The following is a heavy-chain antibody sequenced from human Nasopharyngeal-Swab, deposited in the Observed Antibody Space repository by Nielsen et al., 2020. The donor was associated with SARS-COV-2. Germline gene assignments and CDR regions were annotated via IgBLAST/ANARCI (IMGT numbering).Heavy chain of an antibody. CDR3: ASGPFGPGDSYYYYGLDV. D-gene: IGHD3/OR15-3a*01. J-gene: IGHJ6*02. V-gene: IGHV4-38-2*01. CDR2: IHNSGTT. Sequence: WIRQPPGKGLEWIGSIHNSGTTYYIPSLKSRFTISVDTSKNQFSLKMRSVTAADTAVYYCASGPFGPGDSYYYYGLDVWGQGTTVTVSS.